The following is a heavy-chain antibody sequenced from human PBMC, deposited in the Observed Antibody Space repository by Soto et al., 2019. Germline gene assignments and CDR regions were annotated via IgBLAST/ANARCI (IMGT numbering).Heavy chain of an antibody. CDR2: TAQSHSYT. J-gene: IGHJ6*01. CDR3: SRLDRGDGGKTGYVDYKYGMGV. D-gene: IGHD2-21*01. V-gene: IGHV5-10-1*01. CDR1: GDSFTSYW. Sequence: GQCLTICCKGSGDSFTSYWIRWLRQLPGKGLEWMGRTAQSHSYTNYSPSFQGHGNSSADRYSSTAYLQWSSRTASETAMYYCSRLDRGDGGKTGYVDYKYGMGVRAQGTTDTASS.